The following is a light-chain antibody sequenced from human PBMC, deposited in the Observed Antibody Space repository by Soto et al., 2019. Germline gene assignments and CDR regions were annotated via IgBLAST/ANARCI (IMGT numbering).Light chain of an antibody. Sequence: DIVLTQSPGTLSLPPGERAILSCSASQSVSSSHLAWYQQKPGQAPRLLIYGASSRATGIPARFSGSGSGTDFTLTSSRLEPEDFAVYYCQQYVTSPPALTFGGGTKVEMK. J-gene: IGKJ4*01. V-gene: IGKV3-20*01. CDR2: GAS. CDR1: QSVSSSH. CDR3: QQYVTSPPALT.